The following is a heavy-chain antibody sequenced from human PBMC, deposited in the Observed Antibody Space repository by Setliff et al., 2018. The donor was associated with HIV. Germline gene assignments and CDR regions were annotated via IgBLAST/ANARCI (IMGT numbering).Heavy chain of an antibody. Sequence: PSETLSLTCAVYGGSFSGYYWSWVRQPPGKGLEWIGYITYSGSTKYNPSLKSRVTISVDASKNQFSLKLSSVTAADTAVYYCAGCITGTTHWFDPWGQGTLVTVSS. V-gene: IGHV4-34*01. CDR3: AGCITGTTHWFDP. D-gene: IGHD1-20*01. J-gene: IGHJ5*02. CDR2: ITYSGST. CDR1: GGSFSGYY.